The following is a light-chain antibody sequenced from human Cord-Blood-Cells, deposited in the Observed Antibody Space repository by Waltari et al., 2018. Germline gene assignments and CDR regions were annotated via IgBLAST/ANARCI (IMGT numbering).Light chain of an antibody. V-gene: IGKV1-39*01. CDR2: AAS. CDR3: QQSYSTPRT. J-gene: IGKJ1*01. Sequence: DLQLTCSPCSLCASVGDRGTITCRASQSISSYLNWYQQKPGKAPKLLIYAASSLQSGVPSRFSGSGSGTDFTLTISSLQPEDFATYYCQQSYSTPRTFGQGTKVEIK. CDR1: QSISSY.